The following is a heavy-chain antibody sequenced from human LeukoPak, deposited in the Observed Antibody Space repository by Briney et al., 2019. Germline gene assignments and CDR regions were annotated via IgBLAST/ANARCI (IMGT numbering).Heavy chain of an antibody. V-gene: IGHV4-59*01. CDR3: ANTDKGQWHPSYWFDP. CDR2: IYYSGST. Sequence: SETLSLTFTVSGGSISGYFWSWIRQPPGKGLEWIGHIYYSGSTTYNPSLKSRVTISVDTSKNRFSLKLSSVTAADTAVYYCANTDKGQWHPSYWFDPWGQGTLVTVSS. CDR1: GGSISGYF. D-gene: IGHD6-19*01. J-gene: IGHJ5*02.